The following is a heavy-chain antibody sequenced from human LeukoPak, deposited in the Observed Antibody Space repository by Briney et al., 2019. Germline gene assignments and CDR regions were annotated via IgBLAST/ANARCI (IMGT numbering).Heavy chain of an antibody. Sequence: GASVKVSCKASGYTFTSYGISWVRQAPGQGLEWMGWISAYNGNTNYAQKLQGRVTITADKSTSTAYMELSSLRSEDTAVYYCAREGTSPHFWSGTPNPGFDYWGQGTLVTVSS. V-gene: IGHV1-18*01. D-gene: IGHD3-3*02. CDR3: AREGTSPHFWSGTPNPGFDY. J-gene: IGHJ4*02. CDR1: GYTFTSYG. CDR2: ISAYNGNT.